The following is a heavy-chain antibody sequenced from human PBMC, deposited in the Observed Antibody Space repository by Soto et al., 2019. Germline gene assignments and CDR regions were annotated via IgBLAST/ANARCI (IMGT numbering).Heavy chain of an antibody. Sequence: PGGSLRLSCATSEFSFSDYAMSWVRQAPGKGPEWVSVISGSGKNTFYADFVKGRFTISRDNSRNTLHLQMNSLRAGDSAKYYCAKEGASGLYYFDFSGPGTLVTGSA. CDR1: EFSFSDYA. CDR3: AKEGASGLYYFDF. CDR2: ISGSGKNT. J-gene: IGHJ4*02. D-gene: IGHD6-19*01. V-gene: IGHV3-23*01.